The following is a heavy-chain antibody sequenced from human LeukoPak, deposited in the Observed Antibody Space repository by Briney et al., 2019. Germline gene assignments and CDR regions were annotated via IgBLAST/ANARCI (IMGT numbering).Heavy chain of an antibody. CDR2: ISSVSSYI. V-gene: IGHV3-21*01. Sequence: GGSLRLSCAASGFTFGSYSMTWVRQPPGKGLEWVSSISSVSSYIYSADSVKGRFTISRDNAKNSLYLQMNSLRAEDTAVYYCAKGSNDFDYWGQGTLVTVSS. D-gene: IGHD4-11*01. CDR3: AKGSNDFDY. J-gene: IGHJ4*02. CDR1: GFTFGSYS.